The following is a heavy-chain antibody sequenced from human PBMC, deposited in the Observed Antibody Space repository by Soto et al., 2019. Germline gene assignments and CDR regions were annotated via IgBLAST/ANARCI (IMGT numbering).Heavy chain of an antibody. CDR3: ARVNYDYGDYVPSGRTYYFDY. CDR1: GGTFSSYA. V-gene: IGHV1-69*01. Sequence: VKVSCKASGGTFSSYAISWVRQAPGQGLEWMGGIIPIFGTANYAQKFQGRVTITADESTSTAYMELSSLRSEDTAVYYCARVNYDYGDYVPSGRTYYFDYWGQGTLVTVSS. D-gene: IGHD4-17*01. J-gene: IGHJ4*02. CDR2: IIPIFGTA.